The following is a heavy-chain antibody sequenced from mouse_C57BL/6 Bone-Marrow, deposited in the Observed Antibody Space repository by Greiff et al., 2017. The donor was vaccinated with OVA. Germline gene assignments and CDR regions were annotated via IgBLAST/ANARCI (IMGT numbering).Heavy chain of an antibody. CDR2: INPYNGGT. CDR1: GYTFTDYY. Sequence: EVKLQESGPVLVKPGASVKMSCKASGYTFTDYYMNWVKQSHGKSLEWIGVINPYNGGTSYNQKFKGKATLTVDKSSSTAYMELNSLTSEDSAVYYCARCDGYPFDYWGQGTTLTVSS. J-gene: IGHJ2*01. V-gene: IGHV1-19*01. D-gene: IGHD2-3*01. CDR3: ARCDGYPFDY.